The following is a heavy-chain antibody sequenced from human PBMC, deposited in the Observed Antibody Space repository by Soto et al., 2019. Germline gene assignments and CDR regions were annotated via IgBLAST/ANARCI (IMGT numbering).Heavy chain of an antibody. J-gene: IGHJ3*02. CDR3: ARAKGGWYFAFDI. D-gene: IGHD6-19*01. V-gene: IGHV3-30-3*01. CDR2: ISYDGSNK. CDR1: GFTFSSYA. Sequence: QVQLVESGGGVVQPGRSLRLSCAASGFTFSSYAMHWVRQAPGKGLEWVAVISYDGSNKYYADSVKGRFTISRDKSKNTLYLQMNSLRAEDTAVYYCARAKGGWYFAFDIWGQGTMVTVSS.